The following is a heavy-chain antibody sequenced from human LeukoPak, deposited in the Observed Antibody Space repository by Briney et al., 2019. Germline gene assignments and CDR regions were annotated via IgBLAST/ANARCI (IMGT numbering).Heavy chain of an antibody. J-gene: IGHJ4*02. CDR1: GGSISTSTYY. CDR2: IYYSGST. Sequence: SETLSLTCTVSGGSISTSTYYWGWIRQPPGKGLEWIGYIYYSGSTNYNPSLKSRVTISVDTSKNQFSLKLSSVTAADTAVYYCARSTYSSGWYYFDYWGQGTLVTVSS. V-gene: IGHV4-61*05. D-gene: IGHD6-19*01. CDR3: ARSTYSSGWYYFDY.